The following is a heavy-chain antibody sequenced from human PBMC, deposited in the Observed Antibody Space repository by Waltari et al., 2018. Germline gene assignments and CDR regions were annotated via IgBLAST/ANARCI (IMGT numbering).Heavy chain of an antibody. CDR3: SGGEVTGTDF. CDR2: IRREPYNYAT. V-gene: IGHV3-73*01. D-gene: IGHD6-19*01. CDR1: GFSFSGSS. Sequence: EVQVVESGGGLVQPGRSLKLSCEPSGFSFSGSSIHWFRQTSGKGLEWVGLIRREPYNYATAYSASVKGRFTISRDDSKNTAFLQMNSLMTEDTAVYYCSGGEVTGTDFWGQGTLVTVSS. J-gene: IGHJ4*02.